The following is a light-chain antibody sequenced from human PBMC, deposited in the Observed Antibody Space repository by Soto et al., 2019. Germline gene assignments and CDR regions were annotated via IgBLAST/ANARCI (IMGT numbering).Light chain of an antibody. J-gene: IGLJ2*01. V-gene: IGLV6-57*04. Sequence: NFMLTQPHSVSESPGKTVTMSCTRSSGSIDSDYVQWYQQRPGSAPTTVIYDDDQRPSGVPDRFSGSIDSSSNSASLTISGLKTEDEADYYCQSYDATTVVFGGGTKVTVL. CDR3: QSYDATTVV. CDR2: DDD. CDR1: SGSIDSDY.